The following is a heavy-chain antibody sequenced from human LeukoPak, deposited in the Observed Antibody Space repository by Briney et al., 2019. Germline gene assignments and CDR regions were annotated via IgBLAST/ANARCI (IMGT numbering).Heavy chain of an antibody. CDR1: GFTFSNAW. J-gene: IGHJ4*02. CDR3: TSSISASRSTPY. V-gene: IGHV3-15*01. Sequence: GGSLTLSCAASGFTFSNAWMSWVRQAPGKGLEGVGRIKSKTDGGTTDYAAHVKGRFTISRDDSKNTLYPQMNSLKTEDTAVYYCTSSISASRSTPYWGQGTLVTVSS. D-gene: IGHD6-13*01. CDR2: IKSKTDGGTT.